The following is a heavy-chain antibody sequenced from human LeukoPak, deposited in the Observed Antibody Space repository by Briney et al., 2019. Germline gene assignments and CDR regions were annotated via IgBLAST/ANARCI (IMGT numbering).Heavy chain of an antibody. D-gene: IGHD1-26*01. CDR1: GGSISSSSYY. CDR2: IYYSGST. Sequence: SETLSLTCTVSGGSISSSSYYWGWIRQPPGKGLEWIGSIYYSGSTYYNPSLKSRVTISVDTSKNQFSLKLSSVTAADTAVYYCARMGGTVVGGSSITWFDPWGQGSLVTVSS. CDR3: ARMGGTVVGGSSITWFDP. J-gene: IGHJ5*02. V-gene: IGHV4-39*01.